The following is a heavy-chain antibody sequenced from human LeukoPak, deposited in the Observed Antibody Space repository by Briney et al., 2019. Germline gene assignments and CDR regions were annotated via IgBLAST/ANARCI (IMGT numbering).Heavy chain of an antibody. J-gene: IGHJ5*02. CDR3: ARDQKFSYYGSGIFDP. CDR2: ISSSSSYI. V-gene: IGHV3-11*06. CDR1: GFTFSDYY. Sequence: GGSLRLSCAASGFTFSDYYMSWIRQAPGKGLEWVSSISSSSSYIYYADSVKGRFTISRDNAKNSLYLQMNSLRAEDTAVYYCARDQKFSYYGSGIFDPWGQGTLVTVSS. D-gene: IGHD3-10*01.